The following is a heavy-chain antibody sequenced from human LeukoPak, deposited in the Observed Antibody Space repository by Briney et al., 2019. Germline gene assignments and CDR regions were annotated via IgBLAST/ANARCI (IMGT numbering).Heavy chain of an antibody. CDR1: GGTFSDYA. CDR2: IIPIFGTA. J-gene: IGHJ6*03. Sequence: SVKVSCKASGGTFSDYAISWVRQAPGQGLEWMGGIIPIFGTANYAQKFQGRVTITADKSASTAYMELSSLRSEDTAVYYCARDGGWLGNYYYMDVWGKGTTVTVAS. D-gene: IGHD6-19*01. CDR3: ARDGGWLGNYYYMDV. V-gene: IGHV1-69*06.